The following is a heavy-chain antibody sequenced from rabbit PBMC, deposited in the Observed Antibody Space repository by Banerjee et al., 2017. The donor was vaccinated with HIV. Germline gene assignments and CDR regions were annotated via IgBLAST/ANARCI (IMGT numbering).Heavy chain of an antibody. D-gene: IGHD7-1*01. Sequence: QSLEESGGGLVKPGASLTLTCKASGFSFNSGYDMCWVRQAPGKGLEWVACAYAGSSGSTYSATWAKGRFTISKTSSTTVTLQMTSLTAADTATYFCTKFDSDPVDAFNLWGPGTLVTVS. J-gene: IGHJ4*01. CDR3: TKFDSDPVDAFNL. CDR2: AYAGSSGST. CDR1: GFSFNSGYD. V-gene: IGHV1S40*01.